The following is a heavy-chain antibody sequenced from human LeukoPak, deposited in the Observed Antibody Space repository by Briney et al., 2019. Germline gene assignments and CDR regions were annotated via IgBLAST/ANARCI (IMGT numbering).Heavy chain of an antibody. Sequence: SETLSLTCTVSGGSVSSGSYYWSWIRQPPGKGLEWIGYIHYSGSTNYNPSLKSRVTISVDTSKNQFSLKLSPVTAADTAVYYCARESRGGSYYFDYWGQGTLVTVSS. CDR1: GGSVSSGSYY. V-gene: IGHV4-61*01. CDR3: ARESRGGSYYFDY. J-gene: IGHJ4*02. CDR2: IHYSGST. D-gene: IGHD1-26*01.